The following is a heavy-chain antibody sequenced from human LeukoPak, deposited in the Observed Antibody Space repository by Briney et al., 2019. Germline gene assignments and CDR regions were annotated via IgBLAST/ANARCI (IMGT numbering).Heavy chain of an antibody. J-gene: IGHJ6*02. V-gene: IGHV4-4*02. D-gene: IGHD6-13*01. CDR1: GGSISSSNW. CDR2: IYHSGST. CDR3: AVGIAAAGNYYYYYGMDV. Sequence: SETLSLTCAVSGGSISSSNWWSWVRQPPGKGLEWIGEIYHSGSTNYNPSLKSRVTISVDKSKNQFSLKLSSVTAADTAVYYCAVGIAAAGNYYYYYGMDVWGQGTTVTVSS.